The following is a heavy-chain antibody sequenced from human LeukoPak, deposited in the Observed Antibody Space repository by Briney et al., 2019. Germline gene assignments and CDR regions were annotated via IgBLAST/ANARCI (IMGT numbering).Heavy chain of an antibody. Sequence: PGGSLRLSCAASGFTFSSYEMNLVRQAPGKGLEWVSYISSSGSTIYYADSVKGRFTISRDNAKNSLYLQMNSLRAEDTAVYYCARDYGGSSPFDYWGQGTLVTVSS. V-gene: IGHV3-48*03. CDR2: ISSSGSTI. J-gene: IGHJ4*02. D-gene: IGHD4-23*01. CDR1: GFTFSSYE. CDR3: ARDYGGSSPFDY.